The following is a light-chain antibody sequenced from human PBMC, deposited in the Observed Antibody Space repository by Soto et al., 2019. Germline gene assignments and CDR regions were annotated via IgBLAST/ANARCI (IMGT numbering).Light chain of an antibody. J-gene: IGKJ4*01. CDR2: DAS. CDR3: QQRSNWPLT. CDR1: QSVSSY. V-gene: IGKV3-11*01. Sequence: EIMLTQSPATLSLSPGERATLSCRASQSVSSYLAWYQQKPGQAPRLLIYDASNRATGVPARFSGSGSGTDFTLTISSLEPKDFAVYYCQQRSNWPLTFGGGTMVEIK.